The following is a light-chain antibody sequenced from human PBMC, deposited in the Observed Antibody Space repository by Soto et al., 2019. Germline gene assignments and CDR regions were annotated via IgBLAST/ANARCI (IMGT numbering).Light chain of an antibody. CDR3: QQYGSLTWT. Sequence: EIVLTQSTGTLSLSPGERATLSCRASQSVSSSYLAWYQQKPGQAPRLLIYGASSRATGIPDRFSGSGSGTDFTLTISRLEPEDFAVYYCQQYGSLTWTFGQGTKV. J-gene: IGKJ1*01. V-gene: IGKV3-20*01. CDR2: GAS. CDR1: QSVSSSY.